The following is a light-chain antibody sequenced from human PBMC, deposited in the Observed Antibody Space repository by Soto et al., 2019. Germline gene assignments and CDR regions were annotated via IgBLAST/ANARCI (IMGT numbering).Light chain of an antibody. CDR1: QDVSNY. CDR2: DAS. V-gene: IGKV1-33*01. J-gene: IGKJ5*01. CDR3: QQYHRSSIT. Sequence: DIQMTQSPSSLSASVGDRVTITCQASQDVSNYLNWYQQKLGKAPKLLIYDASNLETGVPSRFSGTGSGTEFTLTISSLQPDDFATYYCQQYHRSSITFGQGTRLEIK.